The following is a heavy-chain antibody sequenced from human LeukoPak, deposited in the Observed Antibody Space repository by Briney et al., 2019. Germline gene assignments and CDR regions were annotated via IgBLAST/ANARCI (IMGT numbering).Heavy chain of an antibody. V-gene: IGHV3-30*18. J-gene: IGHJ5*02. CDR2: ISYDGSNK. CDR3: AKDGSGIVVVPAAAGWFDP. Sequence: GGSLRLSCATSGFTFTRFGMHWVRQAPGKGLEWVAVISYDGSNKYYADSVKGRFTISRGNSKNTLYLQMNSLRAEDTAVYYCAKDGSGIVVVPAAAGWFDPWGQGTLVTVSS. D-gene: IGHD2-2*01. CDR1: GFTFTRFG.